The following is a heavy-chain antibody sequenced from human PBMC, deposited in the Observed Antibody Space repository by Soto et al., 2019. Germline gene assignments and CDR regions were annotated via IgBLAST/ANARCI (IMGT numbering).Heavy chain of an antibody. J-gene: IGHJ6*02. V-gene: IGHV4-59*01. Sequence: LPETLSLTCTVSGGSISSYYWSWIRQPPGKGLEWIGYIYYSGSTNYNPSLKSRVTISVDTSKNQFSLKLSSVTAADTAVYYCARFSTQRYYYEGTSNYYYYGMDVWGQRTTVTVSS. CDR1: GGSISSYY. CDR2: IYYSGST. CDR3: ARFSTQRYYYEGTSNYYYYGMDV. D-gene: IGHD3-22*01.